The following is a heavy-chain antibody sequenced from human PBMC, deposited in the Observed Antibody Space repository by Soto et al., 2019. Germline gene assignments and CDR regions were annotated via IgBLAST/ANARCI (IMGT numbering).Heavy chain of an antibody. V-gene: IGHV5-51*01. D-gene: IGHD6-19*01. Sequence: GEALKISCKGSGYSFTNYWIGWVRQMPGKGLEWMGVIYPGDSDTRYSPSFQGQVTISADKSISTTYLQWSSLKASDTAIYYCARYLYSGCKLLYVYSGPGTLVTVSS. CDR2: IYPGDSDT. CDR1: GYSFTNYW. J-gene: IGHJ4*02. CDR3: ARYLYSGCKLLYVY.